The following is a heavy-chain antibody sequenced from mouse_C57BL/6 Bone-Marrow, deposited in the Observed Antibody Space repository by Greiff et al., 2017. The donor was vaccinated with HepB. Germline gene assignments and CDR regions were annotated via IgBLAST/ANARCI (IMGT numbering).Heavy chain of an antibody. D-gene: IGHD3-3*01. CDR3: ARPGRGFAY. V-gene: IGHV1-26*01. CDR1: GYTFTDYY. Sequence: EVQLQQSGPELVKPGASVKISCKASGYTFTDYYMNWVKQSHGKSLEWIGDINPNNGGTSYNQKFKGKATLTVDKSSSTAYMELRSLTSEDSAVYYCARPGRGFAYWGQGTLVTVSA. CDR2: INPNNGGT. J-gene: IGHJ3*01.